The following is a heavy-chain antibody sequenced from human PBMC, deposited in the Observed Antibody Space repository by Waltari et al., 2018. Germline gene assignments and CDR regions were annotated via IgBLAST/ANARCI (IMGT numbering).Heavy chain of an antibody. CDR3: ARDFRDYDFWSGYYSV. CDR2: IKQDGSEK. J-gene: IGHJ4*02. Sequence: EVQLVESGGGLVQPGGSLRLSCAASGFTFSSYWMSWVRQAPGKGLEWVANIKQDGSEKYYVDSVKDRFTISRDNAKNSLYLQMNSLRAEDTAVYYCARDFRDYDFWSGYYSVWGQGTLVTVSS. CDR1: GFTFSSYW. V-gene: IGHV3-7*01. D-gene: IGHD3-3*01.